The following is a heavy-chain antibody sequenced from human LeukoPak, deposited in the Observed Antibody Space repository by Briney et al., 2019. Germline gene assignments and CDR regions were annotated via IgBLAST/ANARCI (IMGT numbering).Heavy chain of an antibody. CDR1: GGSISSSSYY. D-gene: IGHD1-1*01. CDR3: ARAYAGYASRFDY. V-gene: IGHV4-39*07. Sequence: SETLSLTCSVSGGSISSSSYYWGWIRQPPGKGLEWIVSIYYSGNTYNNPSLKSRVTVSVDTSKNQFSLKLSSVIEADTAVYYCARAYAGYASRFDYWGQGILVTVSS. CDR2: IYYSGNT. J-gene: IGHJ4*02.